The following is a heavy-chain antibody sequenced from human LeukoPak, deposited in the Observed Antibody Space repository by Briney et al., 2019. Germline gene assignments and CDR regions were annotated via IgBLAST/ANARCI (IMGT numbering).Heavy chain of an antibody. D-gene: IGHD3-10*01. J-gene: IGHJ4*02. CDR2: INYSGST. CDR3: ARDYYDSGSYFDY. V-gene: IGHV4-39*07. CDR1: SGSFSSISYY. Sequence: PSETLSLTCTVSSGSFSSISYYWDWIRQPPGKGLEWIGSINYSGSTSYNPSLKSRVTISVDTSKNQFSLRLSSVTAADTAVYYCARDYYDSGSYFDYWGQGTLVTVSS.